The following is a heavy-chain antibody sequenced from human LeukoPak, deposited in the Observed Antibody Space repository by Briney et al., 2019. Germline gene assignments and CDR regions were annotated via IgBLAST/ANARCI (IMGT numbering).Heavy chain of an antibody. CDR2: ISSSSSTI. J-gene: IGHJ3*02. CDR3: ARDRSSGYDDAFDI. V-gene: IGHV3-48*04. CDR1: GFTFSSYS. D-gene: IGHD5-12*01. Sequence: TGGSLRLSCAASGFTFSSYSMNWVRQAPGKGLEWVSYISSSSSTIYYADSVKGRFTISRDNAKNSLYLQMNSLRAEDTAVYYCARDRSSGYDDAFDIWGQGTMVTVSS.